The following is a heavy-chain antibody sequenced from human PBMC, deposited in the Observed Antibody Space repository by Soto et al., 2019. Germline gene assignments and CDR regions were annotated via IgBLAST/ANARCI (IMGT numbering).Heavy chain of an antibody. CDR2: ICSSGTT. Sequence: SETLSLTCTVSGDSISGCDYYWGWVRQPPGKGLAWIGSICSSGTTYYNPSLKSRVTISVDTSKNQFSLKLSSVTAADTAVYYCARYGDYYDSSGYYYAGYWGQGTLVTVSS. V-gene: IGHV4-39*07. CDR1: GDSISGCDYY. J-gene: IGHJ4*02. D-gene: IGHD3-22*01. CDR3: ARYGDYYDSSGYYYAGY.